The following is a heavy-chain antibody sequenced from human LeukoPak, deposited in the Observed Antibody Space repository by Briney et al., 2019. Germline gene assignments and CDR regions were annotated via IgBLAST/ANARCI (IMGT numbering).Heavy chain of an antibody. CDR3: ARGVVVVPAAAPFWSGYLNWFDP. Sequence: ASVNVSFTPIGYIFTNNAMHWMRQAPGQRLEWMGWINAGNGNTKYSQKFQGRVTITRDTSASTAYMELSSLRSEDTAVYYCARGVVVVPAAAPFWSGYLNWFDPWGQGTLVTVSS. V-gene: IGHV1-3*01. J-gene: IGHJ5*02. CDR1: GYIFTNNA. D-gene: IGHD2-2*01. CDR2: INAGNGNT.